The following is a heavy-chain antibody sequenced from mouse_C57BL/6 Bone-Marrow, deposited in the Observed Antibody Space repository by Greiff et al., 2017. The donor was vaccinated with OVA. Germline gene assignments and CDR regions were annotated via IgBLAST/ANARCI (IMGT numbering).Heavy chain of an antibody. CDR1: GYTFTSYW. CDR2: IDPSDSET. CDR3: ARFNSPYWYFDV. Sequence: QVQLKQPGAELVRPGSSVKLSCKASGYTFTSYWMHWVKQRPIQGLEWIGNIDPSDSETHYNQKFKDKATLTVDKSSSTAYMQLSSLTSEDSAVYYCARFNSPYWYFDVWGTGTTVTVSS. V-gene: IGHV1-52*01. J-gene: IGHJ1*03. D-gene: IGHD2-12*01.